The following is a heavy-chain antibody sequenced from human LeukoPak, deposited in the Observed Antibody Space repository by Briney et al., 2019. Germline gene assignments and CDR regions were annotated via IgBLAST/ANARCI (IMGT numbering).Heavy chain of an antibody. J-gene: IGHJ4*02. CDR3: ARAQWLRLVDY. D-gene: IGHD5-12*01. V-gene: IGHV3-48*03. CDR2: ISSSGSTI. CDR1: GFTFSSYE. Sequence: GGSLRLSCAASGFTFSSYEMNWVRQAPGKGLEWVSYISSSGSTIYYADSVKGRFTISRDNAKNSLYLQMNSLRAEDTAVYYCARAQWLRLVDYWGQGTLVTVSS.